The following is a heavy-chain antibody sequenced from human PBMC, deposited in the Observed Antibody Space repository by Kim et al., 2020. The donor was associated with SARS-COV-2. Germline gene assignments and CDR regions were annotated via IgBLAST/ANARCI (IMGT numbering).Heavy chain of an antibody. CDR3: AKGPLRYFDD. Sequence: SETLSLTCAVSGGSLSGLYWSWFRQPPGKAPEWIGEVNDSGTTNYSPSIKSRLTISVDRSRNQFSLNLMSVTVADTGVYYCAKGPLRYFDDWGQGTLVTVSS. V-gene: IGHV4-34*01. CDR2: VNDSGTT. D-gene: IGHD3-9*01. CDR1: GGSLSGLY. J-gene: IGHJ4*02.